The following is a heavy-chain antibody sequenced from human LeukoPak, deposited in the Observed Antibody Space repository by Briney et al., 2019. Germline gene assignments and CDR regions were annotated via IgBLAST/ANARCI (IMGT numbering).Heavy chain of an antibody. Sequence: SETLSLTCTVSGGSISSYYWSWIRQPPGKGLEWIGEINHSGSTNYNPSLKSRVTISVDTSKNQFSLKLTSVTAADSAVYYCARLRFSGGNPFDYWGQGTLVTVSS. J-gene: IGHJ4*02. D-gene: IGHD3-16*01. CDR3: ARLRFSGGNPFDY. CDR2: INHSGST. V-gene: IGHV4-34*01. CDR1: GGSISSYY.